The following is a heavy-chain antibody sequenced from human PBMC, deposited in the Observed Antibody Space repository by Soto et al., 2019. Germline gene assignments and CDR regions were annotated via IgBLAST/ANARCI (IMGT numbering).Heavy chain of an antibody. D-gene: IGHD5-12*01. CDR1: GFTFSTYS. CDR3: ARERVGEATIDY. V-gene: IGHV3-21*01. CDR2: ISSSSAFI. Sequence: EVQLVESGGGLVKPGGSLRLSCSASGFTFSTYSMNWVRQAPGQGLEWVSSISSSSAFIYYADSLKGRFTISRDNAKNSLYLQMNSLTADDTAVYYCARERVGEATIDYWGQGTLVTVSS. J-gene: IGHJ4*02.